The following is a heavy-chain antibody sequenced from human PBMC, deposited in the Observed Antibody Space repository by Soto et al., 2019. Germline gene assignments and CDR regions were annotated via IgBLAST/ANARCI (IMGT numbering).Heavy chain of an antibody. CDR2: ISSSSSYI. Sequence: EVQLVESGGGLVKPGGSLRLSCAASGFTFSSYSMNWVRQAPGKGLEWVSSISSSSSYIYYADSVKGRFTISRDNAKNSLYLEMNGLGAKDTAVYYCARVIKVSVPYYCDYWGQGTMVTGSS. CDR3: ARVIKVSVPYYCDY. CDR1: GFTFSSYS. J-gene: IGHJ4*02. V-gene: IGHV3-21*01. D-gene: IGHD2-8*01.